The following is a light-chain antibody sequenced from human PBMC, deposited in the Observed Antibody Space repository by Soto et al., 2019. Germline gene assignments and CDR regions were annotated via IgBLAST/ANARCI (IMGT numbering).Light chain of an antibody. CDR2: DAS. V-gene: IGKV3-15*01. Sequence: IVLTQAPATLSLSPGERATLSCRASQSVGNYLAWFQHKPGQAPRLLIYDASNRATGIPARFSGSGSGTEFTLTISSLQSEDFAVYYCQQYNNWPLTFGQGTRLEI. J-gene: IGKJ5*01. CDR1: QSVGNY. CDR3: QQYNNWPLT.